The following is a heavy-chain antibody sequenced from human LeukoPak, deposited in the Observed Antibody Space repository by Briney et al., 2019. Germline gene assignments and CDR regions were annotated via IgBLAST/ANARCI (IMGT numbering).Heavy chain of an antibody. CDR3: ARDGGYCSGGSCYDY. D-gene: IGHD2-15*01. CDR2: ISGSGGST. Sequence: GGSLRLSCAASGFTFSSYAMSWVRQAPGKGLEWVSAISGSGGSTYYADSVKGRFTISRDNAKNPLYLQMNSLRAEDTAVYYCARDGGYCSGGSCYDYWGQGTLVTVSS. J-gene: IGHJ4*02. CDR1: GFTFSSYA. V-gene: IGHV3-23*01.